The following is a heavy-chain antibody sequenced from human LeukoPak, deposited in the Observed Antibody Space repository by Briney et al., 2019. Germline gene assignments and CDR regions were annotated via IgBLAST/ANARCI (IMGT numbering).Heavy chain of an antibody. D-gene: IGHD3-10*01. CDR3: ARDRGYYASGTDRHFDY. CDR1: GGSISPYY. Sequence: SETLSLTCTVSGGSISPYYWSWIRQPPGKGLEWIGYIFHTGSGSTSHNPSLKSRVTISVDTSKNQFSLNLNSVTAADTAVYYCARDRGYYASGTDRHFDYWGQGTLVTVSS. CDR2: IFHTGSGST. V-gene: IGHV4-59*12. J-gene: IGHJ4*02.